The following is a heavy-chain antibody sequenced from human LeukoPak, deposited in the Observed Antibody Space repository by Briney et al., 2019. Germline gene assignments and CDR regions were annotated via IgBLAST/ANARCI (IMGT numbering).Heavy chain of an antibody. D-gene: IGHD3-9*01. Sequence: GGPLRHSCAASGFTFSSYAMTWVRQAPGKGLEWVLGISGSGGSTHYADPEKGRLIISRDNSKNTLYLQINSLRAEDTALYYCAKVQKDIWTGYYSYFDYWGQGTLVTVSS. CDR3: AKVQKDIWTGYYSYFDY. J-gene: IGHJ4*02. CDR1: GFTFSSYA. CDR2: ISGSGGST. V-gene: IGHV3-23*01.